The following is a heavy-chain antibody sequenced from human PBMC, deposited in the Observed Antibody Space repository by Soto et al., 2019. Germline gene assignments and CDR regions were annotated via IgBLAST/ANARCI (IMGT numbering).Heavy chain of an antibody. CDR3: AREDFGSGSYLHLGY. CDR2: IWYDGSNK. CDR1: GFTFSSYG. J-gene: IGHJ4*02. V-gene: IGHV3-33*01. D-gene: IGHD3-10*01. Sequence: QVQLVESGGGVVQPGRSLRLSCAASGFTFSSYGMHWVRQAPGKGLEWVAVIWYDGSNKYYADSVKGRFTISRDNSKNTLYLQMNSLRAEDTAVYYCAREDFGSGSYLHLGYWGQGTLVTVSS.